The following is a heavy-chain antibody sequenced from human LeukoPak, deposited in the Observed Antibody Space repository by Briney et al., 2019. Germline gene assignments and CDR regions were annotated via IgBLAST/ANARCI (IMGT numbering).Heavy chain of an antibody. CDR1: GGSISSSY. J-gene: IGHJ4*02. CDR2: ISYSGST. CDR3: ARQSQHSSYQAPDS. Sequence: PSETLSLTCTVSGGSISSSYWSWIRQPPGKGLEWIGYISYSGSTNCNPSLKSRVTISVDTSKNQFSLKLSSVTAADTAVYYCARQSQHSSYQAPDSWGQGTLVTVSS. D-gene: IGHD5-12*01. V-gene: IGHV4-59*08.